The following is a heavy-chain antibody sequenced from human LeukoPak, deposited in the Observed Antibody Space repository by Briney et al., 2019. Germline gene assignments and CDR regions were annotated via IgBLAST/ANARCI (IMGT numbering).Heavy chain of an antibody. J-gene: IGHJ6*02. CDR3: TRPWFGENYYYYGMDV. CDR1: GFTFSGSA. V-gene: IGHV3-73*01. D-gene: IGHD3-10*01. Sequence: GGSLRLSCAASGFTFSGSAMHWVRQASGKGLEWVGRIRGKANSYATAYAASVKGRFTISRDDSKNTAHLQMNSLKTEDTAVYYCTRPWFGENYYYYGMDVWGQGTTVTVSS. CDR2: IRGKANSYAT.